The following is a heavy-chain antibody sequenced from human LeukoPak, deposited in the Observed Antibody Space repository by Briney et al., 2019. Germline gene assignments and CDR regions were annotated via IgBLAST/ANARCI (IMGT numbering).Heavy chain of an antibody. CDR1: GFTFSSYW. D-gene: IGHD5-12*01. V-gene: IGHV3-74*01. CDR3: TRDSKLRPDSGSDLADY. Sequence: GGSLRLSCAASGFTFSSYWMHWVRQAPGKELVLVSRINSDGTSTSYADSVKGRFTISRDNAKNTLNLQMNNLRAEDTAVYYCTRDSKLRPDSGSDLADYWGQGTLVTVSS. J-gene: IGHJ4*02. CDR2: INSDGTST.